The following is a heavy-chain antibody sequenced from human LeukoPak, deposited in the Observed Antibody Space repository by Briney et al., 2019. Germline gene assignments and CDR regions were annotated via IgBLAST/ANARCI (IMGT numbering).Heavy chain of an antibody. CDR2: IIPIFGTA. CDR1: GGTFSSYA. D-gene: IGHD2-15*01. CDR3: ARDCTGYCSGGSCYGRGRFDP. V-gene: IGHV1-69*01. J-gene: IGHJ5*02. Sequence: GASVKVSCKASGGTFSSYAISWVRQAPGQGLEWMGGIIPIFGTANYAQKFQGRVTITADESTSTAYMELSSLRSEDTAVYYCARDCTGYCSGGSCYGRGRFDPWGQGTLVTVSS.